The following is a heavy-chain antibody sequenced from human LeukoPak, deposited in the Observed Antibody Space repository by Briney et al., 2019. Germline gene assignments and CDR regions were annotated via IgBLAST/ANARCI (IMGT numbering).Heavy chain of an antibody. V-gene: IGHV3-23*01. CDR3: AKDVEGYCSSWFHFDY. J-gene: IGHJ4*02. Sequence: GGSLRLSCSASGFTFSNYAMSWVRQAPGKGLEWVSAFSGSGGSTYYADSVKGRFTISTDNSKNTLYLQMNSLRAEDTAVYYCAKDVEGYCSSWFHFDYWGQGTLVTVSS. D-gene: IGHD6-13*01. CDR2: FSGSGGST. CDR1: GFTFSNYA.